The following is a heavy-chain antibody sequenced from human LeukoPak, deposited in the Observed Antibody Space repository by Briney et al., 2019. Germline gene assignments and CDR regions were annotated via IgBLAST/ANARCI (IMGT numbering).Heavy chain of an antibody. CDR2: IYHSGSA. CDR1: GGSISSSNW. J-gene: IGHJ6*02. Sequence: PSGTLSLTCAVSGGSISSSNWWSWVRQLPGKGLEWIGEIYHSGSANYNPSLKSRVTISVDKSKNQFSLKLSSVTAADTAVYYCARDPDGRYGYGMDVWGQGTTVTVSS. D-gene: IGHD3-16*01. CDR3: ARDPDGRYGYGMDV. V-gene: IGHV4-4*02.